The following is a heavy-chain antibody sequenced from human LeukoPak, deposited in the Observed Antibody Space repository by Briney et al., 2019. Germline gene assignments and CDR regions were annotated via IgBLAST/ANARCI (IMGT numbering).Heavy chain of an antibody. V-gene: IGHV1-46*01. CDR1: GYTFTSYY. J-gene: IGHJ4*02. D-gene: IGHD3-22*01. Sequence: ASVKVSCKASGYTFTSYYMHWVRQAPGQGLEWMGIINPSGGSTSYAQKFKGRVTMTRDTSTSTVYMELTSLRSEDTAVYYCARDPRPSYDSSDYYYPGDYWGQGTLVTVSS. CDR2: INPSGGST. CDR3: ARDPRPSYDSSDYYYPGDY.